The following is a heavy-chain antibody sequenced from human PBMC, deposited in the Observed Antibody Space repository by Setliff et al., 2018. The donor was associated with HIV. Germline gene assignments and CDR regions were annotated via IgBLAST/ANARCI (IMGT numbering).Heavy chain of an antibody. J-gene: IGHJ1*01. CDR2: IIPMFGTP. V-gene: IGHV1-69*13. Sequence: SVKVSCKASGGAFNNYAFNWVRQVPGQGLEWVGGIIPMFGTPSYAQNFQGRVTITADESTNTAYLEVNSLTYEDAAIYYCSLEEGGVWSPWDPGTLVTVS. D-gene: IGHD3-16*01. CDR3: SLEEGGVWSP. CDR1: GGAFNNYA.